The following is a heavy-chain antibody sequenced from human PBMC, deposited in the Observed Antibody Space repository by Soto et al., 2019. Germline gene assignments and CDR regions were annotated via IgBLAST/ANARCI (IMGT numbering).Heavy chain of an antibody. J-gene: IGHJ5*02. Sequence: SVKVSCKTSVYTFSDYGVSWVRQAPGQGLEWMGGIIPMFDTPIYAQKFQDRVTITADTSNNQVSLQLNSVTPDDTAVYYCVRLIGNSWLDTWGQGTLVTVSS. CDR1: VYTFSDYG. D-gene: IGHD2-8*01. V-gene: IGHV1-69*06. CDR2: IIPMFDTP. CDR3: VRLIGNSWLDT.